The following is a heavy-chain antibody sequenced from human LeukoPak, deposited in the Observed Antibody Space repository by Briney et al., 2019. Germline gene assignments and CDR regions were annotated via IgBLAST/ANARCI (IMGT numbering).Heavy chain of an antibody. J-gene: IGHJ6*02. CDR1: GFTFSSYG. CDR2: ISYDGSNK. D-gene: IGHD5-18*01. CDR3: AKIPHRWGYSYGLVHFDYYGMDV. Sequence: GGSLRLSCAASGFTFSSYGMHWVRQAPGKGLEWVAVISYDGSNKYYADSVKGRFTISRDNSKNTLYLQMNSLRAEDTAVYYCAKIPHRWGYSYGLVHFDYYGMDVWGQGTTVTVSS. V-gene: IGHV3-30*18.